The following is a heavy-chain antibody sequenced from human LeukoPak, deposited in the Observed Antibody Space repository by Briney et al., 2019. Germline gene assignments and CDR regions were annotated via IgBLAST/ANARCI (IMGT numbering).Heavy chain of an antibody. V-gene: IGHV3-21*01. CDR2: ISSSSSYI. D-gene: IGHD4-17*01. Sequence: GGSLRLSCVASGFTFTNYAMTWVRQAPGKGLEWVSSISSSSSYIYYADSVKGRFTISRDNAKNSLYLQMNSLRAEDTAVYYCAILMTTVSLFDYWGQGTLVTVSS. CDR1: GFTFTNYA. CDR3: AILMTTVSLFDY. J-gene: IGHJ4*02.